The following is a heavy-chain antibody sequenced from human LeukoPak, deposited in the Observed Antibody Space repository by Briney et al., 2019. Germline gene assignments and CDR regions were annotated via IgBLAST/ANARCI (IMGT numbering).Heavy chain of an antibody. J-gene: IGHJ4*02. CDR2: ICGSGRTT. CDR1: GFTFSNYA. CDR3: ATDLTSGNCAYYFDY. V-gene: IGHV3-23*01. D-gene: IGHD1-26*01. Sequence: GGSLRHSCAASGFTFSNYAVTWVRQAPGKGLEWVSTICGSGRTTYYADSVKGRFTISRDSSKNTLYLQMNSLRAEDTAVYFCATDLTSGNCAYYFDYWGQGTLVTVSS.